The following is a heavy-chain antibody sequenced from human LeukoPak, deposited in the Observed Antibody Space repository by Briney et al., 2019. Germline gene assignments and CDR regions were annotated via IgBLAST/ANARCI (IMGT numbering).Heavy chain of an antibody. Sequence: SETLSLTCAVYGGSFSGYYWSWIRQPPGKGLEWIGEINHSGSTNYNPSLKSRVTISVDTSKNQFSLKLSSVTAADTAVYYCARGKPFIVVVVAAIRQYYFDYWGQGTLVTVSS. J-gene: IGHJ4*02. V-gene: IGHV4-34*01. CDR2: INHSGST. CDR1: GGSFSGYY. CDR3: ARGKPFIVVVVAAIRQYYFDY. D-gene: IGHD2-15*01.